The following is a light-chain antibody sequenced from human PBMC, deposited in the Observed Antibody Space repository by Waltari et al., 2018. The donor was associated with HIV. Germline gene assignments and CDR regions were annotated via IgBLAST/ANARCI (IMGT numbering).Light chain of an antibody. CDR3: QVWDSSSDHVL. J-gene: IGLJ2*01. CDR1: NLGHKN. CDR2: EDS. Sequence: SYVLTQPPSVSVAPGQTARITLGGNNLGHKNVDWSHQKPGQAPVLVVYEDSDRPSGIPERFSGSNSGNTATLTISRVEAGDEADYHCQVWDSSSDHVLFGGGTKVTVL. V-gene: IGLV3-21*02.